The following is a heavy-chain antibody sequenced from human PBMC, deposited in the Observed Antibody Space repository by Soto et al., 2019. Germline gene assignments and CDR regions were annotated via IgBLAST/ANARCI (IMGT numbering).Heavy chain of an antibody. V-gene: IGHV3-30*18. Sequence: LRLSFAASGFTFSSYGMHWVRQAPGKGLEWVAVISYDGSNKYYADSVKGRFTISRDNSKNTLYLQMNSLRAEDTAVYYCAKVGQQLPDYWGQGTLVTVSS. D-gene: IGHD6-13*01. J-gene: IGHJ4*02. CDR3: AKVGQQLPDY. CDR2: ISYDGSNK. CDR1: GFTFSSYG.